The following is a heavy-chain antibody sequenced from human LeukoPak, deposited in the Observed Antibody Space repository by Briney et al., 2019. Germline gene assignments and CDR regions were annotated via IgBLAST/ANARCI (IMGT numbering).Heavy chain of an antibody. D-gene: IGHD3-22*01. V-gene: IGHV3-23*01. CDR3: AKDSQRRTYYYDSSGPPSA. Sequence: GGSLRLSCAASGFTFSSYAMSWVRQAPGKGLEWVSAISGSGGSTYYADSVKGRFTISRDNSKNTLYLQMNSLRAEDTAVYYCAKDSQRRTYYYDSSGPPSAWGQGTLVTVSS. J-gene: IGHJ5*02. CDR1: GFTFSSYA. CDR2: ISGSGGST.